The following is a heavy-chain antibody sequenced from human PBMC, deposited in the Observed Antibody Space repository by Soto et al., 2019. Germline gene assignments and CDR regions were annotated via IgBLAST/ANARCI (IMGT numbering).Heavy chain of an antibody. Sequence: GASVKVSCKASGYTFTSYGISWVRQAPGQGLEWMGWISAYNGNTNYAQKLQGRVTMTTDTSTSTAYMELRSLRSDDTAVYYCARGSYLGELSLSRHHWFDYWGQGTLVTVSS. J-gene: IGHJ4*02. CDR3: ARGSYLGELSLSRHHWFDY. D-gene: IGHD3-16*02. V-gene: IGHV1-18*01. CDR2: ISAYNGNT. CDR1: GYTFTSYG.